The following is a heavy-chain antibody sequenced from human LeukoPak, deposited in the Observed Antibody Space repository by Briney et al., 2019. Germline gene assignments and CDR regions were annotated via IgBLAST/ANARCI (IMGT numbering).Heavy chain of an antibody. Sequence: ASVKVSCKASGYTFTSYGISWVRQAPGQGLEWMGWISAYNGNTNYAQKLQGRVTMTTDTSTSTAYMELRSLRSDDTAVYYCAREWDIAAAGTDFDYRGQGTLVTVSS. V-gene: IGHV1-18*01. CDR1: GYTFTSYG. CDR3: AREWDIAAAGTDFDY. D-gene: IGHD6-13*01. J-gene: IGHJ4*02. CDR2: ISAYNGNT.